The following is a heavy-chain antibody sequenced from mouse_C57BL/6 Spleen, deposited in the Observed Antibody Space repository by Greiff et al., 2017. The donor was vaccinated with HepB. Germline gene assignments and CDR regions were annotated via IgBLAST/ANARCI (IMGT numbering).Heavy chain of an antibody. CDR3: TSDYDYYAMDY. D-gene: IGHD2-4*01. V-gene: IGHV1-15*01. CDR1: GYTFTDYE. Sequence: VQLQQSGAELVRPGASVTLSCKASGYTFTDYEMHWVKQTPVHGLEWIGAIDPETGGTAYNQKFKGKAILTADKSSSTAYMELRSLTSEDSAVYYCTSDYDYYAMDYWGQGTSVTVSS. CDR2: IDPETGGT. J-gene: IGHJ4*01.